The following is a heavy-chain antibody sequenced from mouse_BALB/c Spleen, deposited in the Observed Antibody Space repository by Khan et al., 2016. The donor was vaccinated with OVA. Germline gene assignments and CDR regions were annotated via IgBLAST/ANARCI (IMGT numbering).Heavy chain of an antibody. CDR1: GFSLANYG. V-gene: IGHV2-6-1*01. J-gene: IGHJ4*01. CDR3: ARQPYYHYNVMDY. D-gene: IGHD2-10*01. CDR2: MWGDGST. Sequence: VELVESGPGLVAPSQSLSITCTISGFSLANYGVHWVRQPPGKGLEWLVLMWGDGSTSYNSVRKSRLTVSTDNSGNQVFFKMNSLQTDDTAMYFCARQPYYHYNVMDYWGQGTSVTVSS.